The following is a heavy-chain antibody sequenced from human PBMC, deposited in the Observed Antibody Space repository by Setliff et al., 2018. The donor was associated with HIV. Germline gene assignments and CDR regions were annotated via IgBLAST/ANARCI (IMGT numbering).Heavy chain of an antibody. CDR1: GFTFGDYG. CDR2: IGSKAYGGAT. J-gene: IGHJ6*03. CDR3: TRLRGYSYGLASYYYYYMDV. Sequence: GGSLRLSCAGSGFTFGDYGMNWVRQTPGKGLGWVGFIGSKAYGGATEYAASVKGRFTISRDDSKSIAYLQMNSLKTEDTAVYYCTRLRGYSYGLASYYYYYMDVWGRGTTVTVSS. D-gene: IGHD5-18*01. V-gene: IGHV3-49*04.